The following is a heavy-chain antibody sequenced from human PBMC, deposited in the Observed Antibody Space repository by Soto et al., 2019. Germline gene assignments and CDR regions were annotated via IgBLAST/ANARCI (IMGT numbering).Heavy chain of an antibody. CDR1: GGTFSSYA. CDR2: IIPIFGTA. D-gene: IGHD3-22*01. V-gene: IGHV1-69*01. Sequence: QVQLVQSGAEVKKPGSSVKVSCKASGGTFSSYAISWVRQAPGQGLEWMGGIIPIFGTANYAQKFQGRVTITADESTSTAYMELSSLRSEDTAVYYCARPDAAYYYDRSGYYQEFDYWGQGTLVTVSS. CDR3: ARPDAAYYYDRSGYYQEFDY. J-gene: IGHJ4*02.